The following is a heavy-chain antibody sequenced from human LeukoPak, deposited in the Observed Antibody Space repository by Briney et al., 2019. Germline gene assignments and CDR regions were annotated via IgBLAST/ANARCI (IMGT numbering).Heavy chain of an antibody. CDR1: RFTFSSYG. J-gene: IGHJ3*02. CDR3: ARDGPDRDRPHFAFDI. Sequence: PGGSLRLSCAASRFTFSSYGMHWVRQAPGKGLEWVAVISYDGSNKYYADSVKGRFTISRDNAKNSLYLQMNSLRAEDTAVYYCARDGPDRDRPHFAFDIWGQGTMVTVSS. V-gene: IGHV3-30*03. CDR2: ISYDGSNK. D-gene: IGHD1-14*01.